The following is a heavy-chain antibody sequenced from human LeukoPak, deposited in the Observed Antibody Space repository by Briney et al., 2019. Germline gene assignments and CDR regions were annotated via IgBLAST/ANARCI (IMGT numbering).Heavy chain of an antibody. J-gene: IGHJ4*02. CDR3: ARVNINNWHSCDY. CDR2: IYHSGSP. D-gene: IGHD1-1*01. CDR1: GGSISSNNW. Sequence: SETLSLTCAVSGGSISSNNWWGWVRQPPGKGLEWIGEIYHSGSPNYNPSLKSRVTISVDKSRNHFSLSLSSVTAADTAVYYCARVNINNWHSCDYWGQGTLVTVAS. V-gene: IGHV4-4*02.